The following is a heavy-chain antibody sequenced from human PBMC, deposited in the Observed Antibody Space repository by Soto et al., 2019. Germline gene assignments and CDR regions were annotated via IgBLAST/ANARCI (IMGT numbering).Heavy chain of an antibody. CDR1: GFTFSSYG. CDR3: AKDVVVGATTWLWDYYYYYGMDV. Sequence: PGGSLRLSCAASGFTFSSYGMHWVRQAPGKGLEWVAVISYDGSNKYYADSVKGRFTISRDNSKNTLYLQMNSLRAEDTAVYYCAKDVVVGATTWLWDYYYYYGMDVWGQGTTVTVSS. CDR2: ISYDGSNK. V-gene: IGHV3-30*18. J-gene: IGHJ6*02. D-gene: IGHD1-26*01.